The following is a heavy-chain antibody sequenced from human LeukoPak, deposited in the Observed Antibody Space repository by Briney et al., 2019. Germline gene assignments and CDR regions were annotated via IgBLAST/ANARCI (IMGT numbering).Heavy chain of an antibody. CDR3: GSAYGDYEEFDY. CDR1: GYTFTGYY. Sequence: ASVKVSCKASGYTFTGYYMHWVRQAPGQGLEWMGWINPNSGGTNYAQKFQGRVTMTRDTSISTAYMELSRLRSDDTAVYYCGSAYGDYEEFDYWGQGTLVTVSS. J-gene: IGHJ4*02. V-gene: IGHV1-2*02. D-gene: IGHD4-17*01. CDR2: INPNSGGT.